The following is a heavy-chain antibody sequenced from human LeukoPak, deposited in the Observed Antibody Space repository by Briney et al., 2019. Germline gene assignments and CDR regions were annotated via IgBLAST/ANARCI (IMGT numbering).Heavy chain of an antibody. Sequence: SETLSLTCTVSGDSISTGSYYWSWIRQPAGRGPEWIGRIYTSGSTKYNPPLKSRVTISLDASKNQFSLKLISVTAADTAVYYCARGIAAEYNWFDPWGQGTLVTVSS. CDR1: GDSISTGSYY. J-gene: IGHJ5*02. CDR2: IYTSGST. D-gene: IGHD6-13*01. V-gene: IGHV4-61*02. CDR3: ARGIAAEYNWFDP.